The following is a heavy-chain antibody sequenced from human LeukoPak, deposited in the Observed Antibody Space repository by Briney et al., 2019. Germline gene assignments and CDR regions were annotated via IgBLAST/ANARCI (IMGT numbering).Heavy chain of an antibody. CDR3: ARDPLGDWNYFDY. CDR2: ISSSSSYI. Sequence: GRSLRLSCAASGFTFSSYSMNWVRQAPGKGLEWVSSISSSSSYIYYADSVKGRFTISRDNAKNSLYLQMNSLRAEDTAVYYCARDPLGDWNYFDYWGQGTLVTVSS. V-gene: IGHV3-21*01. CDR1: GFTFSSYS. J-gene: IGHJ4*02. D-gene: IGHD3-10*01.